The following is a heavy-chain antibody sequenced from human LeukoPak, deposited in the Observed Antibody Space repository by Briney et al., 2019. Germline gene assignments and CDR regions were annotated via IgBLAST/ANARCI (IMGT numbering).Heavy chain of an antibody. Sequence: ASVKVSCKASGGTFNSYAFSWVRQAPGQGLEWMGRSTPIVGILNYAQQFQARVTITADESTSTVYLEPSRLRSQDTAVYYCATIVVVSGQASDYWGQGTLVTVSS. CDR2: STPIVGIL. CDR1: GGTFNSYA. V-gene: IGHV1-69*04. D-gene: IGHD2-21*02. J-gene: IGHJ4*02. CDR3: ATIVVVSGQASDY.